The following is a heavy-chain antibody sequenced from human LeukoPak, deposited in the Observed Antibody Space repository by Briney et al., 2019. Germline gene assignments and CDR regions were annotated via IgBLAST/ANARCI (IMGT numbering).Heavy chain of an antibody. D-gene: IGHD6-13*01. CDR3: ARGDTGYSSSWYLVDY. J-gene: IGHJ4*02. Sequence: PGGSLRLSCAASGFTFSSYSMNWVRQAPGKGLEWVSVIYSGGSTYYADSVKGRFTISRDNSKNTLYLQMNSLRAEDTAVYYCARGDTGYSSSWYLVDYWGQGTLVTVSS. V-gene: IGHV3-66*01. CDR2: IYSGGST. CDR1: GFTFSSYS.